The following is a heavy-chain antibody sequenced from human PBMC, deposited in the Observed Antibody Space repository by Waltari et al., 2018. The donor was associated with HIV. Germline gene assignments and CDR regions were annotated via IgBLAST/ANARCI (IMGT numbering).Heavy chain of an antibody. CDR2: INPKSVGT. CDR1: RYTSTDSY. Sequence: QVPVAQSGAAVKKPAASVQPSCTASRYTSTDSYLLWVRTAPGQGLEWMGWINPKSVGTKYEQKCQGRVTMTTDTSISTADMEVRMLISDATAVYFCAGSHSSGWYVWFDPWGQGTLVTVS. J-gene: IGHJ5*02. V-gene: IGHV1-2*02. CDR3: AGSHSSGWYVWFDP. D-gene: IGHD6-19*01.